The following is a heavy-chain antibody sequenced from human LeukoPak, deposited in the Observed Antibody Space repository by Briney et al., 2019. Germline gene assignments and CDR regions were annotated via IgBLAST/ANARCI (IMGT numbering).Heavy chain of an antibody. D-gene: IGHD1-26*01. CDR2: ISYSGST. J-gene: IGHJ2*01. CDR1: GVSISTYS. V-gene: IGHV4-59*01. CDR3: ATDGNFDL. Sequence: SGTLSLTCTVSGVSISTYSWSWIRQPPGKGLEWIGYISYSGSTSYNPSLRSRVTISVDTSKNQFSLKLSSVTAADTAVYYCATDGNFDLWGRGTLVTVSS.